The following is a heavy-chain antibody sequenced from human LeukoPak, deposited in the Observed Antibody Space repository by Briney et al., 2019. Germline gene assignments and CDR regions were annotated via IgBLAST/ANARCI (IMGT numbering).Heavy chain of an antibody. CDR2: ISGSGGST. V-gene: IGHV3-23*01. Sequence: PGGSLRLSCAASGFTFSSYAMSWVRQAPGKGLEWVSAISGSGGSTYYADSVKGRFTISRDNSKNTLYLQMNSLRAEDTAVYYCAKSTERIVVVPAATLDYWGQGTLVTVSS. CDR1: GFTFSSYA. D-gene: IGHD2-2*01. J-gene: IGHJ4*02. CDR3: AKSTERIVVVPAATLDY.